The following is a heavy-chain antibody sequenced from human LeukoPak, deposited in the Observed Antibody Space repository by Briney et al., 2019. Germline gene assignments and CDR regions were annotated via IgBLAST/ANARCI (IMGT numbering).Heavy chain of an antibody. CDR1: GYTFTSYY. CDR3: ATGGATTIKSDYGDYGGDYYYYMDV. Sequence: GASVKVSCKASGYTFTSYYMHWVRQAPGQGLEWMGIINPSGGSTIYAQKFQGRVTMTEDTSTDTAYMELSSLRSEDTAVYYCATGGATTIKSDYGDYGGDYYYYMDVWGKGTTVTISS. V-gene: IGHV1-46*01. D-gene: IGHD4-17*01. J-gene: IGHJ6*03. CDR2: INPSGGST.